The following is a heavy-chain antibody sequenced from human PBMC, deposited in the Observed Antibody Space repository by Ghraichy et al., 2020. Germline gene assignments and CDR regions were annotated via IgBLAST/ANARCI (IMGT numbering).Heavy chain of an antibody. CDR1: GFSFSSYA. J-gene: IGHJ4*02. V-gene: IGHV3-23*01. CDR2: LSGSGGIT. CDR3: AKGIGTTCCEAVDY. D-gene: IGHD2/OR15-2a*01. Sequence: GESLNISCAASGFSFSSYAMSWVRQAPGKGLDWVSGLSGSGGITYYADSVKGRFTISRDNSKNTLYLQMNSLRAEDTAVYYCAKGIGTTCCEAVDYGGQGTLVTVSS.